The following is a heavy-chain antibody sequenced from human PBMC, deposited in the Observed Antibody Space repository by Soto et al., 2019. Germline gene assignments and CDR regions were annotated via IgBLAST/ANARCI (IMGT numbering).Heavy chain of an antibody. D-gene: IGHD3-3*01. J-gene: IGHJ6*02. Sequence: SETLSLTCTVSGGSISSGGYYWSWIRQHPGKGLEWIGYIYYSGSTYYNPSLKSRVTISVDTSKNQFSLKLSSVTAADTAVYYCARDSGYDFWSGYYPFYYGMDVWGQGTTVTVSS. CDR1: GGSISSGGYY. CDR3: ARDSGYDFWSGYYPFYYGMDV. CDR2: IYYSGST. V-gene: IGHV4-31*03.